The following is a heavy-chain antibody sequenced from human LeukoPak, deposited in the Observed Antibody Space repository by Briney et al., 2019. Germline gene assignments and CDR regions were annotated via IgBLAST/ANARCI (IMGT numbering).Heavy chain of an antibody. CDR3: AKPTSGDGSFLIDY. V-gene: IGHV3-33*06. Sequence: GGSLRLXCAASGFTFSNYAMSWVRQAPGKGLEWVAVIWYDGSYTYYAESEKGRFTISRDNSRNTLYLQMSSLRAEDTAVYYCAKPTSGDGSFLIDYWGQGTLVTVSS. D-gene: IGHD1-26*01. J-gene: IGHJ4*02. CDR1: GFTFSNYA. CDR2: IWYDGSYT.